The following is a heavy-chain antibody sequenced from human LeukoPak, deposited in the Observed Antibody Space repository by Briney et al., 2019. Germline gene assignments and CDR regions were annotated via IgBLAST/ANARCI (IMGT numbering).Heavy chain of an antibody. V-gene: IGHV5-51*01. J-gene: IGHJ5*02. D-gene: IGHD3-9*01. CDR3: ARQYYDILTGPNWFDP. Sequence: GASLKISSKGSGYSFISYWSGWVRRMPGKGLEWMGVILPGDSDTRYSPSFQGQVTISADKSTSTAYLQWSSLKASDTAMYYCARQYYDILTGPNWFDPWGQGTLVTVSS. CDR1: GYSFISYW. CDR2: ILPGDSDT.